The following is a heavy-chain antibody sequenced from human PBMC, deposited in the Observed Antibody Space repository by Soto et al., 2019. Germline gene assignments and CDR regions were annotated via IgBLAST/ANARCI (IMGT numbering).Heavy chain of an antibody. D-gene: IGHD6-13*01. J-gene: IGHJ5*02. Sequence: QVQLVQSGAEVKKPGSSVKVSCRASGGTFNSYTLSWVRQAPGQGLEWLGRFIPVLGVTNYAQKFQGRVTLTAEKSSSTAYMELNNLTAEDTAVYYCARWAAAAGPWYNWFVPWGQGTLVTVSS. CDR1: GGTFNSYT. CDR2: FIPVLGVT. V-gene: IGHV1-69*02. CDR3: ARWAAAAGPWYNWFVP.